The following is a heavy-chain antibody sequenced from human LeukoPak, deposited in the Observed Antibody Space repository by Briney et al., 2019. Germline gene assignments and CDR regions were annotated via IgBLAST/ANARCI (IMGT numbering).Heavy chain of an antibody. Sequence: SETLSLTCIVSGDITHYWGWIRQPPGKGLECIGSIYFSGSAYYNPSLKSRVTISVDTSKNQFSLKLSSVTAADTAVYYCARVYGSWYGMSYYYYGMDVWGQGTTVTVSS. CDR2: IYFSGSA. CDR1: GDITHY. V-gene: IGHV4-39*07. CDR3: ARVYGSWYGMSYYYYGMDV. J-gene: IGHJ6*02. D-gene: IGHD6-13*01.